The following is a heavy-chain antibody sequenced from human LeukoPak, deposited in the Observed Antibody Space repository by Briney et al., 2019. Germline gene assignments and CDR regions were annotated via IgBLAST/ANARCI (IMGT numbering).Heavy chain of an antibody. Sequence: GGSLRLSCAASGFTFSSYNMNWVRQAPGKGLEWVSSISSSSSYIYYADSVKGRFTISRDNAKNSLYLQMNSLRAEDTAVYYCARDEGYYGSGIMDVWGKGTTVTVSS. CDR3: ARDEGYYGSGIMDV. V-gene: IGHV3-21*01. CDR1: GFTFSSYN. J-gene: IGHJ6*04. CDR2: ISSSSSYI. D-gene: IGHD3-10*01.